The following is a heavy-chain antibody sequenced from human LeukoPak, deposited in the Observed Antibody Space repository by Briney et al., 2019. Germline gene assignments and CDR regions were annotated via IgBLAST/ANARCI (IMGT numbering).Heavy chain of an antibody. V-gene: IGHV4-59*01. J-gene: IGHJ4*02. CDR1: GGSISSYY. CDR3: AREGSGSYYKQPLDY. D-gene: IGHD3-10*01. CDR2: IYYSGST. Sequence: TLSLTCTVPGGSISSYYWSWIRQPPGKGREWIGYIYYSGSTNYNPYLKSRVTISVDTSRNQFSLKLSSVTAADTAVYYCAREGSGSYYKQPLDYWGQGTLVTVSS.